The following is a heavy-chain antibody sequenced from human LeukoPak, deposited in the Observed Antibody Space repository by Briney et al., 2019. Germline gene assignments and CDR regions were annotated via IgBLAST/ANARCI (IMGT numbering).Heavy chain of an antibody. V-gene: IGHV4-34*01. D-gene: IGHD3-10*01. CDR3: ASYKGA. Sequence: SETLSLTCAVYGGSFSGYYWSWIRQPPGKGLEWIGEINHSGSTNYNPSLKSRVTTSVDTSKNQFSLKLSSVTAADTAVYYCASYKGAWGQGTLVTVSS. CDR1: GGSFSGYY. CDR2: INHSGST. J-gene: IGHJ5*02.